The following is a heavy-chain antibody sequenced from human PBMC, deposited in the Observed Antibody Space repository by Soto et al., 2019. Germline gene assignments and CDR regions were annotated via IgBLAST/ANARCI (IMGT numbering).Heavy chain of an antibody. CDR2: IYYSGST. J-gene: IGHJ4*02. CDR3: ARRRQWLDS. Sequence: SETLSLTCTVSGGSISSYYWSWIRQPPGKGLEWIGYIYYSGSTNYNPSLKSRVTISVDTSKNQFSLKLSSVTAADTAVYYCARRRQWLDSWGPGTLVPVSS. CDR1: GGSISSYY. D-gene: IGHD6-19*01. V-gene: IGHV4-59*01.